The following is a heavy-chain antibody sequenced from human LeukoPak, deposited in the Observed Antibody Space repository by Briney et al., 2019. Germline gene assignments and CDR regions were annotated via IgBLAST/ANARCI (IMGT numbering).Heavy chain of an antibody. CDR2: IIPIFGTA. J-gene: IGHJ4*02. Sequence: SVKVSCKASGGTFSSYAISWVRQAPGQGLEWMGRIIPIFGTANYAQKFQGRVTITTDESTSTAYMGLSSLRSEDTAVYYCATSLYITMIVVGPFVYWGQGTLVTVSS. CDR1: GGTFSSYA. V-gene: IGHV1-69*05. D-gene: IGHD3-22*01. CDR3: ATSLYITMIVVGPFVY.